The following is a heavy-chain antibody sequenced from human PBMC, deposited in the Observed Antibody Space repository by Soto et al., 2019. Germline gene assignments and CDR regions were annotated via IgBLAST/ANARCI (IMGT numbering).Heavy chain of an antibody. J-gene: IGHJ4*02. CDR1: GFSLSTSGMC. CDR2: IDWDDDK. V-gene: IGHV2-70*01. D-gene: IGHD3-10*01. Sequence: LVNPTQPLPLTCTFSGFSLSTSGMCVSWIRQPPGKALEWLALIDWDDDKYYSTSLKTRLTISKDTSKNQVVLTMTNMDPVDTATYYCARGVGDLLWKARPYYFDYWGQGTLVTVSS. CDR3: ARGVGDLLWKARPYYFDY.